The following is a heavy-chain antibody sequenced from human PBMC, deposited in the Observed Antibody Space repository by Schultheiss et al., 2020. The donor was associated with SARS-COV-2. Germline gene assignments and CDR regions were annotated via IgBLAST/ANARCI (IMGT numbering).Heavy chain of an antibody. CDR2: ISSSGYTI. Sequence: GGSLRLSCAASGFTFSSYEMNWVRQAPGKGLEWVSYISSSGYTIYYADSVKGRFTISRDNAKNTLYLQMNSLSAEDSAVYYCARDQWLVKSSKLVPRNDKTGYGYNWFDPWGQGTLVTVSS. D-gene: IGHD6-19*01. CDR3: ARDQWLVKSSKLVPRNDKTGYGYNWFDP. J-gene: IGHJ5*02. CDR1: GFTFSSYE. V-gene: IGHV3-48*03.